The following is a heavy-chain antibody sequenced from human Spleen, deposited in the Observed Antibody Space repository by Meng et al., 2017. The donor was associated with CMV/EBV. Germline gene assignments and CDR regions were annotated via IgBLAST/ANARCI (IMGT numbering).Heavy chain of an antibody. CDR1: GFSFSSYE. J-gene: IGHJ6*02. V-gene: IGHV3-48*03. Sequence: GESLKISCVASGFSFSSYEMNWVRQVPGMGLEWVSHISATGETTYYADSMKGRFTLSRDNAKNSLYLQMSSLRAEDTAVYYCAREKVGVRFGVVYYYGMDVWGQGTTVTVSS. CDR3: AREKVGVRFGVVYYYGMDV. CDR2: ISATGETT. D-gene: IGHD3-3*01.